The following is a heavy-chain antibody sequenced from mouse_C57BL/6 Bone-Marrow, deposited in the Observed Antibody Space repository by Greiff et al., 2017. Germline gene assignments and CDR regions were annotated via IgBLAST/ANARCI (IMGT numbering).Heavy chain of an antibody. CDR2: IYPSSGNT. CDR1: GYTFTSYG. V-gene: IGHV1-81*01. D-gene: IGHD2-5*01. Sequence: VQLQQPGAELARPGASVKLSCKASGYTFTSYGISWVKQRTGQGLEWIGEIYPSSGNTYYNEKFKGKATLTADKSSSTAYMQLRSLTSEDSAAFFYGRRYYSNGLDYWGQGTTLTVSS. CDR3: GRRYYSNGLDY. J-gene: IGHJ2*01.